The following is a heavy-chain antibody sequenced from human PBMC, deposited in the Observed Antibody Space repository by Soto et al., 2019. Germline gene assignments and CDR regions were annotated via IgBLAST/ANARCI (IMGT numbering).Heavy chain of an antibody. CDR1: GGSISSNNW. V-gene: IGHV4-4*02. J-gene: IGHJ4*02. CDR2: IFHTGGA. CDR3: ARHFSVDYFDY. Sequence: SETLSLTCTVSGGSISSNNWWSWVRQPPGKGLEWIGEIFHTGGANYNPSLKSRVTMSLDKSKNQFSLMLTSVTAADTAVYYCARHFSVDYFDYWGQGALVTVSS.